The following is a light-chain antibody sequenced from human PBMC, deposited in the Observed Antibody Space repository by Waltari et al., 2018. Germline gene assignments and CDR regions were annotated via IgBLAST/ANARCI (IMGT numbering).Light chain of an antibody. J-gene: IGKJ2*01. V-gene: IGKV4-1*01. Sequence: DIVMTQSPDSPVVSLGERATINCKSRQSVLYSSNNKNQLAWYQQKPGPPPNLLIYWASTRESGVPDRFSGSGSGTDFTLTISSLQAEDVAVYYCQQYYITPYTFGQGTKLEIK. CDR3: QQYYITPYT. CDR2: WAS. CDR1: QSVLYSSNNKNQ.